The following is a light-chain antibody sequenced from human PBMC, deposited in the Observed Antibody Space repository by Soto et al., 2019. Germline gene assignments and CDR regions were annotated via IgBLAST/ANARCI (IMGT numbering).Light chain of an antibody. CDR1: QSVSSN. Sequence: ETVMTQSPATLSLSPWERATLSCRASQSVSSNLAWYQQKPGQAPRLLIYGASTRATGIPARFSGSGSGTEFTLTVSSLQSEDFAVYWCQQYNNWPNTFGQGTKV. J-gene: IGKJ1*01. CDR3: QQYNNWPNT. V-gene: IGKV3-15*01. CDR2: GAS.